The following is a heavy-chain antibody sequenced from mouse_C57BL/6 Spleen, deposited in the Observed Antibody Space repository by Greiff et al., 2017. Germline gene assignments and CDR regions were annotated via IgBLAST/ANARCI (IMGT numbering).Heavy chain of an antibody. V-gene: IGHV3-6*01. CDR3: ARVTTVVATDGYCDV. CDR1: GYSITSGYY. CDR2: ISYDGSN. J-gene: IGHJ1*03. D-gene: IGHD1-1*01. Sequence: VQLQQSGPGLVKPSQSLSLTCSVTGYSITSGYYWNWIRQFPGNKLEWMGYISYDGSNNYNPSLKNRISITRDTSKNHVFLKLNSVTTEDTATYNGARVTTVVATDGYCDVWGTGTTVTVSS.